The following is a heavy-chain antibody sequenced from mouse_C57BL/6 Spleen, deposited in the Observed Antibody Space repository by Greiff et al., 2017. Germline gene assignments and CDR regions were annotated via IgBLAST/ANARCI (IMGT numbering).Heavy chain of an antibody. CDR3: ARERGYGGYFDY. V-gene: IGHV1-18*01. CDR2: INPNNGGT. Sequence: EVKLQESGPELVKPGASVKIPCKASGYTFTDYNMDWVKQSHGKSLEWIGDINPNNGGTIYNQKFKGKATLTVDKSSSTAYMELRSLTSEDAAVYYCARERGYGGYFDYWGQGTTLTVSS. J-gene: IGHJ2*01. CDR1: GYTFTDYN. D-gene: IGHD1-1*01.